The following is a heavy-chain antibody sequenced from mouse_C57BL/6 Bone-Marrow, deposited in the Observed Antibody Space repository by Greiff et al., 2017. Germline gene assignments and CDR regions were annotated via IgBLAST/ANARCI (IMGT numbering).Heavy chain of an antibody. CDR1: GYTFTSYW. CDR2: IDPSDSYT. Sequence: QVQLQQPGAELVKPGASVKLSCKASGYTFTSYWMQWVKQRPGQGLEWIGEIDPSDSYTNYNQKFKGKATLTVDTSSSTAYMQLSSLTSEDSAVYYCASIWDWFAYCGPGTLVTVSA. CDR3: ASIWDWFAY. J-gene: IGHJ3*01. V-gene: IGHV1-50*01. D-gene: IGHD4-1*01.